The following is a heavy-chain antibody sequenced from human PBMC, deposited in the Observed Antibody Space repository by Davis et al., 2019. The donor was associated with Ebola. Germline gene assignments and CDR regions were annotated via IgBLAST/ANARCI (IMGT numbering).Heavy chain of an antibody. V-gene: IGHV3-30*02. CDR1: GFTFSSYG. Sequence: GGSLRLSCAASGFTFSSYGMHWVRQAPGKGLEWVAVIWYDGSNKYYADSVKGRFTISRDNSKNTLYLQMNSLRAEDTAVYYCAKALGYSSSSHYYYGMDVWGQGTTVTVSS. CDR3: AKALGYSSSSHYYYGMDV. D-gene: IGHD6-6*01. J-gene: IGHJ6*02. CDR2: IWYDGSNK.